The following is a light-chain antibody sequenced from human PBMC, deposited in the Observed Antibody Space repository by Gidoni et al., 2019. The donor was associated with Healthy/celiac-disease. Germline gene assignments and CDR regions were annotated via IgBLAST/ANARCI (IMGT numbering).Light chain of an antibody. J-gene: IGLJ2*01. CDR3: SSYTSTGTQV. V-gene: IGLV2-14*01. CDR2: EVS. CDR1: SSDVGGYNY. Sequence: QSALTQPASVSGSPGQSITISCTGTSSDVGGYNYVSWYQQHPGKAPKLMIYEVSNRPPGVSNRFSGSKSGNTASLTISGLQAEDEADYYCSSYTSTGTQVLGGGTKLTVL.